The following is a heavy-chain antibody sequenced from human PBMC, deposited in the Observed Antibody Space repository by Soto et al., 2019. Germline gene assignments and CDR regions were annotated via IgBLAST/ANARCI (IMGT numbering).Heavy chain of an antibody. CDR2: IYYSGST. Sequence: QLQLQESGPGLVKPSETLSLTCTVSGGSISSSSYYWGWIRQPPGKGLEWIGSIYYSGSTYYNPSLRRLVTISVDTSKNQFSLKLSFVTGADTAVYYCARLQLKRRLCITMIVVVIPGCVYWGQGTLVTVSS. J-gene: IGHJ4*02. D-gene: IGHD3-22*01. V-gene: IGHV4-39*01. CDR3: ARLQLKRRLCITMIVVVIPGCVY. CDR1: GGSISSSSYY.